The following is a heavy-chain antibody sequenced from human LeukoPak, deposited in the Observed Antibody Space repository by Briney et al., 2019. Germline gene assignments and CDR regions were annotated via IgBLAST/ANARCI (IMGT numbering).Heavy chain of an antibody. CDR1: GYTFTGHY. Sequence: ASVKVSCKPSGYTFTGHYIHWLRQAPGQGLQWMGWINPYSGDTKYAQNFQGRVTLTRDTSTSTVYMELSSLRSEDTAVYYCARGVTVTGTRSAYFQHWGQGTLVTVSS. D-gene: IGHD1-7*01. CDR3: ARGVTVTGTRSAYFQH. V-gene: IGHV1-2*02. J-gene: IGHJ1*01. CDR2: INPYSGDT.